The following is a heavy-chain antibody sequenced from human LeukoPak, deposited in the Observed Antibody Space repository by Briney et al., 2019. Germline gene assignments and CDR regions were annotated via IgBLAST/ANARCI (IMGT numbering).Heavy chain of an antibody. CDR3: ARHRGYYYYYMDV. Sequence: SETLSLTCAVYGGSFSGYYWSWIRQPPGKGLEWIGEINHSGSTNYNPSLKSRVTISVDTSKNQFSLKLSSVTAADTAVYYCARHRGYYYYYMDVWGKGTTVTISS. CDR2: INHSGST. V-gene: IGHV4-34*01. CDR1: GGSFSGYY. J-gene: IGHJ6*03.